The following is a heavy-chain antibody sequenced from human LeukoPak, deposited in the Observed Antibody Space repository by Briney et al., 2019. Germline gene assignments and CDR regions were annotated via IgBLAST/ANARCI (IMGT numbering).Heavy chain of an antibody. J-gene: IGHJ4*02. V-gene: IGHV1-8*01. CDR2: MNPNSGNT. Sequence: ASVKVSCKASGYTFTSYDINWVRQATGQGLEWMGWMNPNSGNTGYAQKFQGRVTMTRNTSISTAYMELSSLRSEDTAVYYCARGEVANGWYYFDYWGQGTLVTVSS. CDR1: GYTFTSYD. D-gene: IGHD6-19*01. CDR3: ARGEVANGWYYFDY.